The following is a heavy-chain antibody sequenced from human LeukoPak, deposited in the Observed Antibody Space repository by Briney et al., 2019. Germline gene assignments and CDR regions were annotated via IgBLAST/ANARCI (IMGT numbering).Heavy chain of an antibody. Sequence: ASVKVSCKASGYTFTGYYMHWVRQAPGQGLEWMGWINPNSGGTNYAQKFQGRVTMTRDTSISTAYMELSRLRSDDTAVYYCARVRDYYDSSGYPDIWGQGTMVTVSS. CDR3: ARVRDYYDSSGYPDI. CDR2: INPNSGGT. CDR1: GYTFTGYY. J-gene: IGHJ3*02. D-gene: IGHD3-22*01. V-gene: IGHV1-2*02.